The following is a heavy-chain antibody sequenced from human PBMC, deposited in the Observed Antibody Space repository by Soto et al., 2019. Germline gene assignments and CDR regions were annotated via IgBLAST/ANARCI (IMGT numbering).Heavy chain of an antibody. D-gene: IGHD6-19*01. V-gene: IGHV4-38-2*01. CDR3: ARSAYSSGWSPTSRNDY. CDR2: IYHSGST. J-gene: IGHJ4*02. CDR1: GYSISSGYY. Sequence: SETLSLTCAVSGYSISSGYYWGWIRQPPGKGLEWIGSIYHSGSTYYNPSLKSRVTISVDTSKNQFSLKLSSVTAADTAVYYCARSAYSSGWSPTSRNDYWGQGTLVTVSS.